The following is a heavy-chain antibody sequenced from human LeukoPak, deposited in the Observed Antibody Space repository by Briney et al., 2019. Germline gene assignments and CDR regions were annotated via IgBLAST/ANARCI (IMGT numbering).Heavy chain of an antibody. CDR3: VRGPSDSSLPGY. V-gene: IGHV3-11*01. CDR1: GFTFSDYY. D-gene: IGHD3-22*01. CDR2: IGDSGTPI. J-gene: IGHJ4*02. Sequence: GGSLRLSCAASGFTFSDYYMSWIRQAPGKGLEWVSYIGDSGTPIYYANSVKGRFTISRDNAKSSLYLQMDSLRVEDAAVYYCVRGPSDSSLPGYWGQGTLVTVSS.